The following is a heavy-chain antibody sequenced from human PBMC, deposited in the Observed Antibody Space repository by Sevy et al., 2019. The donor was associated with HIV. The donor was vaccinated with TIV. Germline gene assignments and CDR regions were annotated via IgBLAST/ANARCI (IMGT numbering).Heavy chain of an antibody. CDR1: GFIFSDYP. CDR2: ISSPGGTI. Sequence: GGSLRLSCTASGFIFSDYPMNWIRQAPGKGLEGVSYISSPGGTIYYADSLKGRFTISRDNTKNSLYLQMNSLKPEDTAIYYCAREGGELAMDVWGKGTTVTVSS. J-gene: IGHJ6*03. V-gene: IGHV3-11*04. CDR3: AREGGELAMDV. D-gene: IGHD3-16*01.